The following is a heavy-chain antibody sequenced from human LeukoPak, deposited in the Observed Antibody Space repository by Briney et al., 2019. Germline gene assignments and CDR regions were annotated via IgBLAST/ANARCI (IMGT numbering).Heavy chain of an antibody. Sequence: ASVKVSCKASGYTFTGYYMHWVRQAPGQGLEWMGWINPNSGGTNYAQKFQGRVTMTRDTSISTAYMELSRLRSGDTAVYYCARALITMIVVGDYWGQGTLVTVSS. CDR1: GYTFTGYY. CDR3: ARALITMIVVGDY. J-gene: IGHJ4*02. V-gene: IGHV1-2*02. CDR2: INPNSGGT. D-gene: IGHD3-22*01.